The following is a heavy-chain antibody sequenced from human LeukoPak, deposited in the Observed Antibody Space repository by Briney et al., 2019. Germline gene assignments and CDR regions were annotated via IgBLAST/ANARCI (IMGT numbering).Heavy chain of an antibody. J-gene: IGHJ4*02. CDR2: INSDGSST. CDR1: GFTFSSYW. Sequence: GGSLRLSCAVSGFTFSSYWMHWVRQAPGKGLVWVSGINSDGSSTSYADSVKGRFTISRDNAKNTLYLQMNSLRAEDTAVYYCVREGAVAGTGFDYWGQGTLVTVSS. D-gene: IGHD6-19*01. V-gene: IGHV3-74*01. CDR3: VREGAVAGTGFDY.